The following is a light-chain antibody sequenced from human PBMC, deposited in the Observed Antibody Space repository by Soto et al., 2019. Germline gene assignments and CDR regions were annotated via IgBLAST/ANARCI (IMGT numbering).Light chain of an antibody. J-gene: IGKJ1*01. V-gene: IGKV3-15*01. CDR1: QSVRGD. CDR2: GTS. Sequence: EVLMTQFPATLSVSPGERVTLSCRASQSVRGDLAWFQQKPGKSPRLLIYGTSTRASGVPDRFSGGGSGTDFTLTINSLRSEDFAVYYCQQCNNWPWTFGQGTKVDNK. CDR3: QQCNNWPWT.